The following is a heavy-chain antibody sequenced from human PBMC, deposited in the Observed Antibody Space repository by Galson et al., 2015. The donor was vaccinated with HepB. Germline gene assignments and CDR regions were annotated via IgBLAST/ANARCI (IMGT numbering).Heavy chain of an antibody. CDR3: ASSVPESDYGDYLDGDYYYGMDV. CDR2: INAGNGNT. J-gene: IGHJ6*02. V-gene: IGHV1-3*01. D-gene: IGHD4-17*01. Sequence: SVKVSCKASGYTFTNYAIHWVRQAPGQRLEWMGWINAGNGNTKYSQKFQGRVTITRDTSASTAYMELSSLRSEDTAVYYCASSVPESDYGDYLDGDYYYGMDVWGQGTTVTVSS. CDR1: GYTFTNYA.